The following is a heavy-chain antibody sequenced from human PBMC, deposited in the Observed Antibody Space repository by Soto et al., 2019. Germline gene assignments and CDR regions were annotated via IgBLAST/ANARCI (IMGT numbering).Heavy chain of an antibody. D-gene: IGHD3-9*01. CDR3: ARGFKVGTYYDILAGFNYFDY. Sequence: PSETLSLTCAVYGGSFSGYYWSWIRQPPGKGLEWIGEINHSGSTNYNPSLKSRVTISVDTSKNQFSLKLSSVTAADTAVYYCARGFKVGTYYDILAGFNYFDYWGQGTLVTVSS. J-gene: IGHJ4*02. V-gene: IGHV4-34*01. CDR2: INHSGST. CDR1: GGSFSGYY.